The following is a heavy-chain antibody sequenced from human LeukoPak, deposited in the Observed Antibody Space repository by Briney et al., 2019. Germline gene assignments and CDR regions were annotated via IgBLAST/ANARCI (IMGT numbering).Heavy chain of an antibody. CDR1: GGSISSSNW. J-gene: IGHJ4*02. D-gene: IGHD4-17*01. CDR3: ARGPSTVTGNFDY. CDR2: IYHSGST. Sequence: SETLSLTCAVSGGSISSSNWWSWVRQPPGKGLEWIGEIYHSGSTNYNPSLKSRVTISVDKSKNQFSLKLSSVTAADTAVYYCARGPSTVTGNFDYWGQGTLVTVSS. V-gene: IGHV4-4*02.